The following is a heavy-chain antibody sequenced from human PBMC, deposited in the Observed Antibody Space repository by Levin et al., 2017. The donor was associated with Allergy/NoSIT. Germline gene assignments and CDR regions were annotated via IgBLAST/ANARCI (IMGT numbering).Heavy chain of an antibody. CDR3: GLGVPAYDY. Sequence: GGSLRLSCVTSGLNFRNFWMTWLRQAPGKGLEPVGRSLSKTAGGAIDYAPPVKGRFTISRDDSENTLYLQMNSLKIEDTAVYYCGLGVPAYDYLGPGTLVTVSS. D-gene: IGHD3/OR15-3a*01. CDR2: SLSKTAGGAI. V-gene: IGHV3-15*05. J-gene: IGHJ4*02. CDR1: GLNFRNFW.